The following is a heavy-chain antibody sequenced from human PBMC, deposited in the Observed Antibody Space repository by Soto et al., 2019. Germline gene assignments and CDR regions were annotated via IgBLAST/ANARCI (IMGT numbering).Heavy chain of an antibody. J-gene: IGHJ4*02. V-gene: IGHV4-31*03. Sequence: VQLQESGPGLVKPSQTLSLTCTVSGGSIRSGGYFWSWVRQQPGKGLEWIGHIYYRGGTSYNPSLESRVAMSVDTSKNEFTLKVNSVTAADTAIYYCARFAKEENPKLESWYAFDFWGRGILVTVSS. D-gene: IGHD6-13*01. CDR3: ARFAKEENPKLESWYAFDF. CDR2: IYYRGGT. CDR1: GGSIRSGGYF.